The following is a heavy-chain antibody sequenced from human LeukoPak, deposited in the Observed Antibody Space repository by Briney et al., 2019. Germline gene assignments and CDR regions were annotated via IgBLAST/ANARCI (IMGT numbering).Heavy chain of an antibody. J-gene: IGHJ5*02. V-gene: IGHV3-21*01. CDR3: ARLYRVAATFDP. D-gene: IGHD2-15*01. Sequence: PGGSLRLSCAASGFTFSSYSMNWVRQAPGKGLEWVSSISSSSSYIYYADSVKGRFTISRDNAKNSLYLQMNSLRAEDTAVCYCARLYRVAATFDPWGQGTLVTVSS. CDR2: ISSSSSYI. CDR1: GFTFSSYS.